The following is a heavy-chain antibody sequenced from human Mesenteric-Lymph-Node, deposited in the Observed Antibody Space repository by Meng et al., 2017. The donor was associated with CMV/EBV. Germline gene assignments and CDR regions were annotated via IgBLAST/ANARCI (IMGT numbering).Heavy chain of an antibody. Sequence: QVHLPQWGAVLLKPSEPPSLTCAVYGGSFSGYYWSWIRQPPVKGLECIGEINHSGSTNYNPSLKSRVTISVDTSKNQFSLKLSSVTAADTAVYYCARHQRWLKSEGGFNYWGQGTLVTVSS. CDR1: GGSFSGYY. D-gene: IGHD4-23*01. J-gene: IGHJ4*02. V-gene: IGHV4-34*01. CDR2: INHSGST. CDR3: ARHQRWLKSEGGFNY.